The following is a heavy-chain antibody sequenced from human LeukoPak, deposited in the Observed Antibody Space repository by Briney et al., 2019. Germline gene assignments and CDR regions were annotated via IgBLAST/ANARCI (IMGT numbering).Heavy chain of an antibody. D-gene: IGHD2-21*02. V-gene: IGHV1-18*01. CDR1: GYTFTSYG. Sequence: ASVKVSCKASGYTFTSYGISWVRQAPGQGLEWMGWISAYNGNTNYAQKLQGRVTMTTDTSTSTAYMELRSLRSDDTAVYYCASEKFVAYCGGDCPVGPVKRYYYYYYGMDVWGQGTTVTVSS. CDR3: ASEKFVAYCGGDCPVGPVKRYYYYYYGMDV. J-gene: IGHJ6*02. CDR2: ISAYNGNT.